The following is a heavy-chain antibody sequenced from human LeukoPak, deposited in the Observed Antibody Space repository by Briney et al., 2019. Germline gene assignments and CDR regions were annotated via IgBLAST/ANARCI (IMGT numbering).Heavy chain of an antibody. CDR2: IYTSGST. CDR1: GGSISSYY. J-gene: IGHJ6*03. Sequence: SETLPLTCTVSGGSISSYYWSWIRQPAGKGLEWIGRIYTSGSTNYNPSLTSRVTMSVDTSKNQFSLKLSSVTAADTAVYYCARGPYYYYYMDVWGKGTTVTVSS. CDR3: ARGPYYYYYMDV. V-gene: IGHV4-4*07.